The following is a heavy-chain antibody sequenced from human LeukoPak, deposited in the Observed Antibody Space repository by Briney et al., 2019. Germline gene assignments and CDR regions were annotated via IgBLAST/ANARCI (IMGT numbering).Heavy chain of an antibody. CDR2: NRGDGSII. CDR3: ARDPVYYGAGSYVADGFDI. V-gene: IGHV3-48*03. J-gene: IGHJ3*02. D-gene: IGHD3-10*01. CDR1: GFIFSSYE. Sequence: PGGSLRLSCAASGFIFSSYEMSWVCHAPGERGEWISWNRGDGSIIYYADSVKGRFTISRANAKNSLYLQMTILRAEDTAVYYCARDPVYYGAGSYVADGFDIWGQGTVVTVSS.